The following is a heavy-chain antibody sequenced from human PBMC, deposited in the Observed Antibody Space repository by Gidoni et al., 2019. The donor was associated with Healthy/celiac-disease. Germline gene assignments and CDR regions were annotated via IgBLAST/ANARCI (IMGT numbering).Heavy chain of an antibody. D-gene: IGHD3-16*01. CDR3: ARDPQGPSHGALYYYYYGMDV. V-gene: IGHV1-69*04. CDR2: IIPILGIA. J-gene: IGHJ6*02. CDR1: GGPFRSYA. Sequence: QVQLVQSGAEVQKPGSSVKVSCKASGGPFRSYAIRWVRQAPGQGLEWMGRIIPILGIANYAQKFQGRVTITADKSTSTAYMELSSLRSEDTAVYYCARDPQGPSHGALYYYYYGMDVWGQGTTVTVSS.